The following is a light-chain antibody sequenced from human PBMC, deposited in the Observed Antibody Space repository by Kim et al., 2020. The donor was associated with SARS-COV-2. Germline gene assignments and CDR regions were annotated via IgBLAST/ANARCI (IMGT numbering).Light chain of an antibody. CDR2: HAS. V-gene: IGKV1-5*01. CDR1: QSIGSW. J-gene: IGKJ2*01. CDR3: QKANGE. Sequence: STLSASVGDRGTITGRASQSIGSWLAWYQQKAGKAPKVLIYHASTLESGVPSRFSGSGSGTEFTLTISSLQPDDFATYYCQKANGEFGQGTKLEI.